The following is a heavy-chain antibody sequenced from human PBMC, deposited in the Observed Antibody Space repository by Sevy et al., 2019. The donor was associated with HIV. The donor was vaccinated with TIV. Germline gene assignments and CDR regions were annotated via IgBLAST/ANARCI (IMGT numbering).Heavy chain of an antibody. CDR3: AREAGYSTGWSPGNY. J-gene: IGHJ4*02. CDR1: GFTFSSHA. D-gene: IGHD6-19*01. CDR2: ISYDVVIK. Sequence: GGSLRLSCAASGFTFSSHAMHWVRQAPGKGLEWVALISYDVVIKYYAESVKGRFTISRDNSKNTLYLQMNSLRADDTTVYYCAREAGYSTGWSPGNYWGQGTLVTVSS. V-gene: IGHV3-30*14.